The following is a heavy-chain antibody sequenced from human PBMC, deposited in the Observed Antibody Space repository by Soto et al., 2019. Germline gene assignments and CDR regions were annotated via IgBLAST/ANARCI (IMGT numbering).Heavy chain of an antibody. CDR2: FYWDDDR. CDR3: AHGSSIVGAPTFDY. Sequence: QITLKESGPTLVKPTQTLTLTCTFSGFSLSTSGVGVGWVHQPPGKALEWLTLFYWDDDRRYNPSLKSRLTFSKDTSKNRVVLRMTNMHPVDTAISSCAHGSSIVGAPTFDYWRQGILVNVSS. J-gene: IGHJ4*02. CDR1: GFSLSTSGVG. V-gene: IGHV2-5*02. D-gene: IGHD1-26*01.